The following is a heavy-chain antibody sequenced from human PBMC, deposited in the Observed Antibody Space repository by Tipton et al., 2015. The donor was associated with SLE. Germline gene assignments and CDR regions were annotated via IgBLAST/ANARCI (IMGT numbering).Heavy chain of an antibody. CDR1: GFTVSSNY. V-gene: IGHV3-66*02. J-gene: IGHJ4*02. CDR3: ARDSTINYFDY. D-gene: IGHD5-12*01. Sequence: SLRLSCAASGFTVSSNYMSWVRQAPGKGLEWVSVIYSGGSTYYADSVKGRFTISRDNSKNTLYLQMNSLRAEDTAVYYCARDSTINYFDYWGQGTLVTVSS. CDR2: IYSGGST.